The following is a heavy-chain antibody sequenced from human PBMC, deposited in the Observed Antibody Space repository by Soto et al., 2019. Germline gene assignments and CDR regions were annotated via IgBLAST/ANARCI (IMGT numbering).Heavy chain of an antibody. CDR3: AKTSRYCSGGSCLWNYYYYMDV. J-gene: IGHJ6*03. V-gene: IGHV5-51*01. CDR1: GYSFTSYW. D-gene: IGHD2-15*01. Sequence: PGESLKISCKGSGYSFTSYWIGWVRQMPGKSLEWMGIIYPGDSDTRYSPNFQGQDTISADKSISTAYLQWSSLKASDTAMYYCAKTSRYCSGGSCLWNYYYYMDVWGKGTTVTVSS. CDR2: IYPGDSDT.